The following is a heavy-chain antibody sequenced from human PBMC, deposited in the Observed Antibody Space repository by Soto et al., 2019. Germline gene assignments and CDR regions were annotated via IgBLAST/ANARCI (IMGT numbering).Heavy chain of an antibody. Sequence: DVQLLESGGGLVQPGGSLRLSCAASGFTFSSCAMSWVRQAPGKGLEWVSAISGSGANTYYADSVKGRFTISRDNSKNTLYLQMNSLRGEDTAVYYCATGSDSGYDDVPSYYYVDVWVKGTTVTVSS. D-gene: IGHD5-12*01. CDR3: ATGSDSGYDDVPSYYYVDV. J-gene: IGHJ6*03. V-gene: IGHV3-23*01. CDR2: ISGSGANT. CDR1: GFTFSSCA.